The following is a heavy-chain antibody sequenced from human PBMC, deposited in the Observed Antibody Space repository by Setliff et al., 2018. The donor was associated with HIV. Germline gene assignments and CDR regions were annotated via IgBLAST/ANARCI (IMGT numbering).Heavy chain of an antibody. CDR1: GDSITTYY. CDR2: IYGTGST. Sequence: SETLSLTCTVSGDSITTYYWSWIRQPAGKGLEWIGRIYGTGSTNYNPSLKSRVTISVDTSKNQFSLKLSSVTAADTAVYYCARRGGAGILVLDYWGQGTLVTVSS. CDR3: ARRGGAGILVLDY. D-gene: IGHD6-13*01. V-gene: IGHV4-4*07. J-gene: IGHJ4*02.